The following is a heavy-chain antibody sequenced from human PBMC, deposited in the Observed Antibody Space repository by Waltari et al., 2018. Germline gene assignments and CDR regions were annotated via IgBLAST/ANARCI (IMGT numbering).Heavy chain of an antibody. V-gene: IGHV4-39*01. Sequence: QLQLQESGPGLVKPSETLSLTCTVSGGSISSNSYYWGWIRQPPGKGLAWIGSIYYSGSHFYDPALESRVTISVDMCEKQFSLKLRSVTAADTAVYYCAGLPTYYSGSESYYPGYFDYWGQGTLVTVSS. CDR2: IYYSGSH. D-gene: IGHD3-10*01. CDR1: GGSISSNSYY. CDR3: AGLPTYYSGSESYYPGYFDY. J-gene: IGHJ4*02.